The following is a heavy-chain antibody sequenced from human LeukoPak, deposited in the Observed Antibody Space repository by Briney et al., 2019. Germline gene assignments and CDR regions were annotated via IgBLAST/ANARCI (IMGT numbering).Heavy chain of an antibody. CDR3: ARVMYSGYDLDY. Sequence: ATVKVSCKASGYTFTGYYMHWVRQAPGQGLEWMGWINPNSGGTNYAQKFQGRVTMTRDTSISTAYMELSRLRSDDTAVYYCARVMYSGYDLDYWGQGTLVTVSS. D-gene: IGHD5-12*01. CDR2: INPNSGGT. CDR1: GYTFTGYY. J-gene: IGHJ4*02. V-gene: IGHV1-2*02.